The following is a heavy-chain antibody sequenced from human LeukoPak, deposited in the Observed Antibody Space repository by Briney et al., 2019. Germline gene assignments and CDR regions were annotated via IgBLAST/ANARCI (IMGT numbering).Heavy chain of an antibody. V-gene: IGHV4-61*02. D-gene: IGHD5-12*01. CDR3: ARVRNSGFRYVDS. J-gene: IGHJ4*02. CDR2: IYTSGST. CDR1: GGSISSNSYY. Sequence: PSETLSLTCTVSGGSISSNSYYWSWIRQPAGKGLEWIGRIYTSGSTNYNPSLKSRVTISVDTSKNQFSLKLSSVTAADTAVYYCARVRNSGFRYVDSWGQGTLVTVSS.